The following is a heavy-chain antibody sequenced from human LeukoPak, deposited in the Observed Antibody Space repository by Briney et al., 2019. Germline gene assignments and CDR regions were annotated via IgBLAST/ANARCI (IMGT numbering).Heavy chain of an antibody. CDR3: AKDATRVVPAAIYYYYYMDV. D-gene: IGHD2-2*01. V-gene: IGHV3-9*01. CDR1: GFTFYDYA. Sequence: GGSLRLSCAASGFTFYDYAMHWVRHAPGKGLEWVSGISRNSGSIAYADSVKGRFTISRDNAKNSMYLQMNSLRAEDTALYYCAKDATRVVPAAIYYYYYMDVWGKGTTVTVSS. CDR2: ISRNSGSI. J-gene: IGHJ6*03.